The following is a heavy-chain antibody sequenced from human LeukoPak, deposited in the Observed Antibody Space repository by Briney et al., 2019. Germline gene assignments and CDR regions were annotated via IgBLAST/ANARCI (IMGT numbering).Heavy chain of an antibody. CDR1: GFTFSCCA. D-gene: IGHD5-24*01. CDR3: VKDWVATIVAPRHFDY. CDR2: TSSNGGST. V-gene: IGHV3-64D*09. Sequence: PGGSLTLSCSASGFTFSCCAMHWVRLAPGTGLEYVSGTSSNGGSTYYADSMKGRFTISRDNSKNTLYLQMSSLRPEDTAVYYCVKDWVATIVAPRHFDYWSQGTLVTVSS. J-gene: IGHJ4*02.